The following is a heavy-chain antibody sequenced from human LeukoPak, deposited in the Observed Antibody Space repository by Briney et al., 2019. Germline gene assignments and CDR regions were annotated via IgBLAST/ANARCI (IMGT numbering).Heavy chain of an antibody. V-gene: IGHV4-34*01. CDR2: INHSGST. CDR1: GGSFSGYY. Sequence: SETLSLTCAVYGGSFSGYYWSWIRQPPGKGLEWIGEINHSGSTNYNPSLKSRVTISVDTSKNQFSLKLSSVTAADTAVYYCARAFAYYYDSSGYQTGNAFDIWGQGTMVTDSS. D-gene: IGHD3-22*01. J-gene: IGHJ3*02. CDR3: ARAFAYYYDSSGYQTGNAFDI.